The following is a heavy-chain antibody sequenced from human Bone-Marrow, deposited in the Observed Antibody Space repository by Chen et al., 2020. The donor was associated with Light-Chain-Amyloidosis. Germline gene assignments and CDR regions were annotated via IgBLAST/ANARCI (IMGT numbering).Heavy chain of an antibody. CDR3: ARESWQTSPDSFDL. Sequence: QVQVVQSGAEVKKPGASVRVSCKASGYSFTDYYMHWVRQAPGQWLEWVGWINPNSGGTHYAQKFQGRVTMTRDTSIGTAYMELKKLTSDDTGVYYCARESWQTSPDSFDLWGQGTRVTVSS. V-gene: IGHV1-2*02. CDR2: INPNSGGT. J-gene: IGHJ3*01. CDR1: GYSFTDYY.